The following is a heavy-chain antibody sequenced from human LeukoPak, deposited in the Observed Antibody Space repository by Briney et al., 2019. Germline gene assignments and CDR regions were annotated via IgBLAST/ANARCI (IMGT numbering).Heavy chain of an antibody. J-gene: IGHJ6*02. Sequence: ASVKVSCKASGYTFTSYGISWVRQAPGQGLEWMGWISASNYAQKLQGRVTMTTDTSTSTAYMELRSLRSDDTAVYYCARVGAGYGDYYYYGMDVWGQGTTVTVSS. V-gene: IGHV1-18*01. CDR2: ISAS. D-gene: IGHD4-17*01. CDR3: ARVGAGYGDYYYYGMDV. CDR1: GYTFTSYG.